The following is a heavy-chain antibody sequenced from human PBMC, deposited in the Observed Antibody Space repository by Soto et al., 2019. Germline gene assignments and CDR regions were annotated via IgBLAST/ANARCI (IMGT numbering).Heavy chain of an antibody. Sequence: QVQLVQYGAEVKKPGASVKVSCKASGYTFTSYAMHGVRQAPGQRLEWMGWINAGNGNTKYSKKFQGRVTITRDTSASTAYMELSSLRSEDTAVYYCAGYCSSTSCYTQVGWGQGTLVTVSS. J-gene: IGHJ4*02. V-gene: IGHV1-3*01. CDR2: INAGNGNT. CDR3: AGYCSSTSCYTQVG. D-gene: IGHD2-2*01. CDR1: GYTFTSYA.